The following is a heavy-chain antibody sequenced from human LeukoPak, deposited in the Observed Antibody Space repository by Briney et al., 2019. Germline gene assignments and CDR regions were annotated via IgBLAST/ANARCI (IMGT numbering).Heavy chain of an antibody. CDR2: ISYDGSDK. D-gene: IGHD3-10*02. J-gene: IGHJ6*04. V-gene: IGHV3-30*04. CDR3: AELGITMIGGV. CDR1: GFTFSIYA. Sequence: GGSLRLSCAASGFTFSIYAMHWVRQAPGKGLEWVAVISYDGSDKYYADSVKGRFTISRDNAKNSLYLQMNSLRAEDTAVYYCAELGITMIGGVWGKGTTVTISS.